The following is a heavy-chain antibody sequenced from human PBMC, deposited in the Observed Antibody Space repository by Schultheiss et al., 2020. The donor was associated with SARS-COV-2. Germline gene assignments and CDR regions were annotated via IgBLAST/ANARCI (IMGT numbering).Heavy chain of an antibody. CDR1: GGSISSSSYY. CDR2: IYYSGST. CDR3: ARAELLPFYYYGMDV. D-gene: IGHD1-7*01. V-gene: IGHV4-39*07. Sequence: ETLSLKGKGAGGSISSSSYYWGWIRQPPGKGLEWIGSIYYSGSTNYNPSLKSRVTISVDTSKNQFSLKLSSVTAADTAVYYCARAELLPFYYYGMDVWGQGTTVTVSS. J-gene: IGHJ6*02.